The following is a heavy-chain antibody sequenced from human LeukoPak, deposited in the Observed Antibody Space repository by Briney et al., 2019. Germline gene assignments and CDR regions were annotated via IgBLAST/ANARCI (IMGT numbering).Heavy chain of an antibody. V-gene: IGHV4-34*01. CDR3: ARHGGAYSHGYQP. D-gene: IGHD5-18*01. CDR1: GGSFSGYY. CDR2: INHSGST. J-gene: IGHJ5*02. Sequence: PSETLSLTCAVYGGSFSGYYWSWIRQPPGKGLEWIGEINHSGSTNYNPSLKSRVTISVDASKNQFSLKLSSVTAADTAVYYCARHGGAYSHGYQPWGQGTLVTVSS.